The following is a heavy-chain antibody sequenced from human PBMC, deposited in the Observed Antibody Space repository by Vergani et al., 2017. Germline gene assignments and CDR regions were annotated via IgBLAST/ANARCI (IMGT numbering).Heavy chain of an antibody. CDR2: INPNSGGT. D-gene: IGHD1-1*01. J-gene: IGHJ4*01. CDR1: GYTFTGYY. CDR3: ARAVAGTTFDV. V-gene: IGHV1-2*02. Sequence: QVQLVQSGAEVKKPGASVKVSCKASGYTFTGYYMHWVRQAPGQGLEWMGWINPNSGGTNYAQKFQGRVTITADESTNTAYMDLRGLRPDDTAVYFCARAVAGTTFDVWGQGSLVTVSS.